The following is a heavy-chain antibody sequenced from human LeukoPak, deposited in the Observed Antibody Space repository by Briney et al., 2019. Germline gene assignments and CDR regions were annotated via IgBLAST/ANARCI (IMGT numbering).Heavy chain of an antibody. D-gene: IGHD6-13*01. J-gene: IGHJ5*02. CDR2: INPSGGST. CDR3: AKDLRYSSSWTSGWFDP. V-gene: IGHV1-46*01. Sequence: ASVKVPCKASGYTFTSYYMHWVRQAPGQGLEWMGIINPSGGSTSYAQKFQGRVTMTRDTSINTAYMELRRLRPDDTAVYYCAKDLRYSSSWTSGWFDPWGQGTLVTVSA. CDR1: GYTFTSYY.